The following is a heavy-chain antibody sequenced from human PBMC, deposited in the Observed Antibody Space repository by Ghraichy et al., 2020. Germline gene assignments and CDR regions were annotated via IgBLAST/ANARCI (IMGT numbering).Heavy chain of an antibody. Sequence: GESLNISCAASGFTFSTYSMNWVRQAPGKGLEWVSSISSSSSYIYYADSVKGRFTISRDNAKNSLYLQMNSLRAEDTAVYYCASQPDFWTRMDVWGQGTTVTVSS. CDR1: GFTFSTYS. CDR3: ASQPDFWTRMDV. J-gene: IGHJ6*02. V-gene: IGHV3-21*01. D-gene: IGHD3/OR15-3a*01. CDR2: ISSSSSYI.